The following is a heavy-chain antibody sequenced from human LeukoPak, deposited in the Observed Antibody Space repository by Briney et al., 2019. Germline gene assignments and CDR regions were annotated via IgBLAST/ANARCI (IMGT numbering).Heavy chain of an antibody. CDR3: ARPRRGFGPYYFDY. D-gene: IGHD3-10*01. CDR1: GFTFSSYA. CDR2: ISYDGSNK. J-gene: IGHJ4*02. Sequence: PGGSLRLSCAASGFTFSSYAMHWVRQAPGKGLEWVAVISYDGSNKYYADSVKGRFTISRDNSKNTLYLQMNSLRAEDTAVYYCARPRRGFGPYYFDYWGQGTLVTVSS. V-gene: IGHV3-30*04.